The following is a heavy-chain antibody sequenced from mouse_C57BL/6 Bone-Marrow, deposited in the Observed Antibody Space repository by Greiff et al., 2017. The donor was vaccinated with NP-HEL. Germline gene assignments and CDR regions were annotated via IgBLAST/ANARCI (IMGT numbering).Heavy chain of an antibody. CDR1: GFTFSSYG. V-gene: IGHV5-6*01. Sequence: EVNLVESGGDLVKPGGSLKLSCAASGFTFSSYGMSWVRQTPDKRLEWVATISSGGSYTYYPDSVKGRFTISRDNAKNPLSLQMSSRKSEDTAMYYCASPYDCDCAWFAYWGQGTLVTVSA. J-gene: IGHJ3*01. CDR2: ISSGGSYT. D-gene: IGHD2-4*01. CDR3: ASPYDCDCAWFAY.